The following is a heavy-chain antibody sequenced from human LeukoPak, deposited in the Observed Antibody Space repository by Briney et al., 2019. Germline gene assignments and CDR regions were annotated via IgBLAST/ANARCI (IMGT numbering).Heavy chain of an antibody. J-gene: IGHJ5*02. CDR1: GFTFSDYS. Sequence: GGSLRLSCAGSGFTFSDYSLHWVRQAPGRGLEWVSSISGASFYIYHADSVKGRFTISRDNSKNTLYLQMNSLRAEDTAVYYCAKVPLENDGGYYPFGFDPWGQGTLVTVSS. CDR3: AKVPLENDGGYYPFGFDP. CDR2: ISGASFYI. D-gene: IGHD3-22*01. V-gene: IGHV3-21*04.